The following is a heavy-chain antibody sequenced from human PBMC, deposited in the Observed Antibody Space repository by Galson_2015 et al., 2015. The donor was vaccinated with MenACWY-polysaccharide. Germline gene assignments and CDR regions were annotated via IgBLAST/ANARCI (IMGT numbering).Heavy chain of an antibody. CDR3: AGIPSTMTPFGWFGP. V-gene: IGHV4-31*03. D-gene: IGHD4-17*01. CDR2: IFNRGGT. Sequence: TLSLTCNVSGGSISSSGYHWTWIRQHPRKGLEWIGYIFNRGGTNTNPSLESRVTVSADRSKNQFSLKLSSVTAADTAVYYCAGIPSTMTPFGWFGPWGQGILVTVSS. CDR1: GGSISSSGYH. J-gene: IGHJ5*02.